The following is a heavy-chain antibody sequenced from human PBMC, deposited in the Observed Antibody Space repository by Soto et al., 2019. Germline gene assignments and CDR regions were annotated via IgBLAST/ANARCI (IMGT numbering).Heavy chain of an antibody. J-gene: IGHJ6*02. V-gene: IGHV3-23*01. CDR2: ISGSGGST. CDR3: AKRDGDTRSFYYYYGMHV. CDR1: GFTFSSYA. D-gene: IGHD4-17*01. Sequence: EVQLLESGGGLVQPGGSLRLSCAASGFTFSSYAMSWVRQAPGKGLEWVSAISGSGGSTYYADSVKGRFTISRDNSKNTQYLQMNSLRAEDTDVYYCAKRDGDTRSFYYYYGMHVWGQGTTVTVSS.